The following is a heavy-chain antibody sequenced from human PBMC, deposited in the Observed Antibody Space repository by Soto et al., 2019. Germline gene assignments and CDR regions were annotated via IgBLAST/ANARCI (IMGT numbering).Heavy chain of an antibody. J-gene: IGHJ4*02. Sequence: AAVKVSDQPSGCTFTRWGMNWVRPAPGRGLAWMGWINHGYGNKKYSQKFQDRVIIDRNTSASTAYMELSSLRSEDTTVYYCARGGYIVSSNCIAYWGLGTLVTVSS. CDR3: ARGGYIVSSNCIAY. CDR1: GCTFTRWG. CDR2: INHGYGNK. D-gene: IGHD2-2*01. V-gene: IGHV1-3*01.